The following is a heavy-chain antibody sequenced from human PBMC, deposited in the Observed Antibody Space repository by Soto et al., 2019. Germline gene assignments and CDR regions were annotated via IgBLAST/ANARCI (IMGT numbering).Heavy chain of an antibody. J-gene: IGHJ4*02. Sequence: EVQLVETGGGLIQPGGSLRLSCAASGFSVGSNYMTWVRQSPGKGLEWVSLIYSNGDTDYADSVKGRFSISRDNFKNTLYLKMNNPRAEDTAVYHCARKSDTSPVPEADGVWGRGTLVTVSS. CDR1: GFSVGSNY. V-gene: IGHV3-53*02. D-gene: IGHD2-8*01. CDR2: IYSNGDT. CDR3: ARKSDTSPVPEADGV.